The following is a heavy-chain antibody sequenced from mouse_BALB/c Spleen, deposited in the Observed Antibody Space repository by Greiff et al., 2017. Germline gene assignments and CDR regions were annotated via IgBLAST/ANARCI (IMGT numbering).Heavy chain of an antibody. CDR2: ISSGGSYT. J-gene: IGHJ3*01. CDR1: GFTFSSYG. CDR3: AGGGGFAY. V-gene: IGHV5-6*01. Sequence: EVKLVESGGDLVKPGGSLKLSCAASGFTFSSYGMSWVRQTPDKRLEWVATISSGGSYTYYPDSVKGRFTISRDNAKNTLYLQMSSLKSEDTAMYYCAGGGGFAYWGQGTLVTVSA.